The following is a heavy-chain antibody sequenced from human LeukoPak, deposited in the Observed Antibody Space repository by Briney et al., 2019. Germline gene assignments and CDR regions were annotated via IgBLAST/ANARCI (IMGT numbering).Heavy chain of an antibody. V-gene: IGHV3-53*01. CDR1: GFTVSSKY. CDR2: IYSGGST. CDR3: ARDRPYYDILTGYYIGEAFDI. J-gene: IGHJ3*02. D-gene: IGHD3-9*01. Sequence: PGGSLRLSCAASGFTVSSKYMSWVRQAPGKGLEWVSVIYSGGSTYYADSVKGRFTISRDNSKNTLYLQMNSLRDEDKAVYYCARDRPYYDILTGYYIGEAFDIWGQGTMVTVSS.